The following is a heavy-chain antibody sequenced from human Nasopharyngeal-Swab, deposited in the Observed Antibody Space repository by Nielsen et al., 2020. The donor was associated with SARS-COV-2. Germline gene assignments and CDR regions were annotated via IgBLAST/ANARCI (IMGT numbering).Heavy chain of an antibody. CDR1: EYTFTSYA. D-gene: IGHD2-2*01. Sequence: ASVKVSCKASEYTFTSYAMHWVRQAPGQRLEWMGWINAGNGNTKYSQKFQGRVTITRDTSASTAYMELSSLRSEDTAVYYCARVFRADQEYWYFDLWGRGTLVTVSS. V-gene: IGHV1-3*01. J-gene: IGHJ2*01. CDR2: INAGNGNT. CDR3: ARVFRADQEYWYFDL.